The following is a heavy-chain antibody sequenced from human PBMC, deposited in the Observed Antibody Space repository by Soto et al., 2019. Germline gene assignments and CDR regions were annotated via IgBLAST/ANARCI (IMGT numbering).Heavy chain of an antibody. J-gene: IGHJ4*02. Sequence: QVQLVESGGGVVQPGRSLRLSCAASGFTFSTYGMHWVRQAPGKGLEWVAVISYDGSNKYYADSVKGRFTISRDNSKNTLYLQMNSLRAEDTAVYYCARDWCSSTSCYFDHWGQGTLVTVSS. V-gene: IGHV3-30*03. CDR1: GFTFSTYG. CDR2: ISYDGSNK. CDR3: ARDWCSSTSCYFDH. D-gene: IGHD2-2*01.